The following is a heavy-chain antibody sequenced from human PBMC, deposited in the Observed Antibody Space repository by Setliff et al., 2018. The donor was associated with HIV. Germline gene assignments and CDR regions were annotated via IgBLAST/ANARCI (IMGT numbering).Heavy chain of an antibody. J-gene: IGHJ5*02. CDR1: GNTLRNNA. V-gene: IGHV1-69*05. CDR3: AGGLVSQKVPFDP. Sequence: SVKVSCKASGNTLRNNAIGWVRQAPGQGLEWIGGIIPIFGTANSAQKFQGRVTITTDESTNTAYMELSSLGSEDTAVYYCAGGLVSQKVPFDPWGQGTLVTVSS. D-gene: IGHD1-1*01. CDR2: IIPIFGTA.